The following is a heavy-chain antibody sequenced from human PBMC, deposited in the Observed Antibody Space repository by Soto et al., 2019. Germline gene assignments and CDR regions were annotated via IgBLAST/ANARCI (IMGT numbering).Heavy chain of an antibody. V-gene: IGHV4-39*01. CDR1: GGSISSSSYY. CDR3: ANFLRPGVPAAAISDAFDI. CDR2: IYYSGST. J-gene: IGHJ3*02. Sequence: SETLSLTCTVSGGSISSSSYYWGWIRQPPGKGLEWIGSIYYSGSTYYNPSLKSRVTISVDTSKNRFSLKLSSVTAADTAVYYCANFLRPGVPAAAISDAFDIWGQGTMVTVSS. D-gene: IGHD2-2*01.